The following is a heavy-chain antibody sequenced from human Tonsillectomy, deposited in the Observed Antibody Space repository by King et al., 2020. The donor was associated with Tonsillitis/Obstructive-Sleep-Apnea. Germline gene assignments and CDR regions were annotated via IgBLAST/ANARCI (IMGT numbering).Heavy chain of an antibody. V-gene: IGHV3-9*01. Sequence: VQLVESGGGLVQPGRSLRLSCAASGFTFDDYAMHWVRQAPGKGLEWVAGISWNSGSIGYADSVKGRFTISRDNAKNSLYLQMNRTRAEDTASYYCAKDRAGAAGYYMDVWGKGTTVTVSS. CDR2: ISWNSGSI. J-gene: IGHJ6*03. CDR1: GFTFDDYA. CDR3: AKDRAGAAGYYMDV. D-gene: IGHD1-26*01.